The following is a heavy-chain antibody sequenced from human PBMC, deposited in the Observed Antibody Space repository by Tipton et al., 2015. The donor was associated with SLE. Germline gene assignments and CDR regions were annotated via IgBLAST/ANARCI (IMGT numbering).Heavy chain of an antibody. CDR1: GFTFSDYW. D-gene: IGHD6-6*01. V-gene: IGHV3-74*01. CDR2: IYFDGSST. Sequence: SLRLSCAASGFTFSDYWMHWVRQAPGKGLMWVSRIYFDGSSTNYADSVKGRFTISRDNAKNTLYLQMNSLRAEDTAVYYCAREYSSSSGKAFDIWGQGTMVIVSS. CDR3: AREYSSSSGKAFDI. J-gene: IGHJ3*02.